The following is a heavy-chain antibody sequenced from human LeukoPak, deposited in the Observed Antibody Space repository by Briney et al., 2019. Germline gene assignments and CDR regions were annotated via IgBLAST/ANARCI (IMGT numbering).Heavy chain of an antibody. CDR1: GGTFSSYA. V-gene: IGHV1-69*05. D-gene: IGHD3-22*01. J-gene: IGHJ4*02. CDR2: IIPIFGTA. CDR3: ASYDSSGYYPHYDY. Sequence: SVKVSCKASGGTFSSYAISWVRQAPGQGLEWMGRIIPIFGTANYAQKFQGRVTITTDESTSTAYMELSSLRSEDTSVYYCASYDSSGYYPHYDYWGQGTLVTVSS.